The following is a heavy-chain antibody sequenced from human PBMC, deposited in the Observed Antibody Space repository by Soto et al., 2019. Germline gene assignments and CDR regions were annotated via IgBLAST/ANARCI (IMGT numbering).Heavy chain of an antibody. CDR3: THTLLCLYFAL. CDR2: IYWAHSE. CDR1: GFSLSTSEVV. V-gene: IGHV2-5*02. Sequence: QITLKESGPTLVTPTQTLTLTCTCSGFSLSTSEVVVCWIRQPPGKALEWLALIYWAHSERSSPSLKRRLTITKDTDKNQVVLTLTNMDPVDTATYYCTHTLLCLYFALWGRGTLVTVSS. J-gene: IGHJ2*01.